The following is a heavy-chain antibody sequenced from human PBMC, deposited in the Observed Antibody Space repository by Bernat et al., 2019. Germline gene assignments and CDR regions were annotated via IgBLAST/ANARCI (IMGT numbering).Heavy chain of an antibody. J-gene: IGHJ6*03. V-gene: IGHV4-4*01. CDR1: GGSISSSHW. CDR2: IWHSGST. Sequence: QVQLQESGPGLVKPSGTLSLTCAVSGGSISSSHWWSWVRQPPGKGLEWIGEIWHSGSTNYNPSLKSRVTISVDKSKNQFSLKMSSVTAADTAVYCCARDYYGSGNYMDVWGKGTTVTVFS. D-gene: IGHD3-10*01. CDR3: ARDYYGSGNYMDV.